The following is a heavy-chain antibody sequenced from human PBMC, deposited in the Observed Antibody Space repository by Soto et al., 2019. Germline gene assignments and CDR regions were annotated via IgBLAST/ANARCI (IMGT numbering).Heavy chain of an antibody. Sequence: PSFKVSCKGSGYTFTSYSTIGVRQAKRQGLEWMGWISAYNGNTNYAQKLQGRVTMTTDTSTSTAYMELRSLRSDDTAVYYCARGTEDAYYDFWSGYPSVKSAFDIWGQGTMVIVSS. CDR3: ARGTEDAYYDFWSGYPSVKSAFDI. CDR2: ISAYNGNT. J-gene: IGHJ3*02. CDR1: GYTFTSYS. D-gene: IGHD3-3*01. V-gene: IGHV1-18*01.